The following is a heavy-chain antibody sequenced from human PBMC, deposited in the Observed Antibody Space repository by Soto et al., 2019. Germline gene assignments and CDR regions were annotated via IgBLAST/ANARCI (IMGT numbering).Heavy chain of an antibody. CDR1: GETLNSNP. CDR3: ARKSGRDCHSGGGCFSLDV. J-gene: IGHJ4*02. D-gene: IGHD2-15*01. CDR2: IVPLSDRT. V-gene: IGHV1-69*01. Sequence: QVQLVQSGAEVKKPGSSLKVSCKVFGETLNSNPIGWVRQAPGQGLEWVGGIVPLSDRTNYAQELQGRVTVTADGSTSTVYMELSHLKSDDTAVYYWARKSGRDCHSGGGCFSLDVWGQGSLMTVSS.